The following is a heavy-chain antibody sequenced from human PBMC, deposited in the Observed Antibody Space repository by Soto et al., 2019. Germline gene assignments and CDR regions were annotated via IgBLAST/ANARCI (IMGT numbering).Heavy chain of an antibody. V-gene: IGHV1-2*02. CDR3: ARVSRPSWLRFLSTGHYYYGMDV. D-gene: IGHD5-12*01. Sequence: ASVKVSCKASGYTYTGCYIHWVRPARGQGLEWLGWINPNSCGSNYAQKFQGRVTMTKGTSISTAYTELSTLRPYDTAVYYCARVSRPSWLRFLSTGHYYYGMDVWGQGTTVTVSS. CDR1: GYTYTGCY. J-gene: IGHJ6*02. CDR2: INPNSCGS.